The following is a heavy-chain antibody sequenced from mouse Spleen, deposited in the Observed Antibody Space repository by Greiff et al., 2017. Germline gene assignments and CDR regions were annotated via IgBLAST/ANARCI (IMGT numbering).Heavy chain of an antibody. J-gene: IGHJ4*01. D-gene: IGHD1-1*01. CDR2: IHPNSGST. CDR1: GYTFTSYW. CDR3: ASELGNYVAMCY. V-gene: IGHV1-64*01. Sequence: QVQLKQPGPELVKPGASVKLSCKASGYTFTSYWMHWVKQRPGQGLEWIGLIHPNSGSTNYNEKFKSKAILTVDKSSSTAYMQLSSLTSEDSAVYCCASELGNYVAMCYWGQGASGTGS.